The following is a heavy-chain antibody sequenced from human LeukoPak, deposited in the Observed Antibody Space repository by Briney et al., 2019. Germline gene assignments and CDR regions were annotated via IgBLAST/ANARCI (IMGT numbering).Heavy chain of an antibody. V-gene: IGHV3-23*01. J-gene: IGHJ4*02. CDR1: GFTFSSYA. CDR3: AKFMREVRDLIITCYFDY. Sequence: GGSLRLSCAASGFTFSSYAMSWVRQAPGKGLEWVSAISGSGGSTYYADSVKGRFTISRDDSKNTLYLQMNSLRAEDTAVYYCAKFMREVRDLIITCYFDYWGQGTLVTVSS. D-gene: IGHD3-10*01. CDR2: ISGSGGST.